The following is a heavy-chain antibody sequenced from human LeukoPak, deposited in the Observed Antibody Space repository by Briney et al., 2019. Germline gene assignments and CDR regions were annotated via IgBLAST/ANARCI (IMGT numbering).Heavy chain of an antibody. CDR2: IYTSGST. D-gene: IGHD5-12*01. CDR3: ARDRFNSGYDLSYYYYGMDV. V-gene: IGHV4-4*07. J-gene: IGHJ6*02. Sequence: SETLSLACTVSGSSISSYYWSWIRQPAGKGLEWIGRIYTSGSTNYNPSLKSRVTMSVDTSKNQFSLKLSSVTAADTAVYYCARDRFNSGYDLSYYYYGMDVWGQGTTVTVSS. CDR1: GSSISSYY.